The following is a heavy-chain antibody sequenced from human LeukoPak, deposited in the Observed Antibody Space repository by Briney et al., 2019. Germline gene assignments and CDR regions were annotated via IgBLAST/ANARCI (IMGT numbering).Heavy chain of an antibody. V-gene: IGHV4-38-2*02. CDR3: ARNGGVRGDRGAFDI. D-gene: IGHD3-10*01. CDR1: GYSISSGYY. J-gene: IGHJ3*02. CDR2: IYHSGST. Sequence: SETLSLTCTVSGYSISSGYYWGWIRQPPGKGLEWIGSIYHSGSTYYNPPLKSRVTISVDTSKNQFSLKLSSVTAADTAVYYCARNGGVRGDRGAFDIWGQGTMVTVSS.